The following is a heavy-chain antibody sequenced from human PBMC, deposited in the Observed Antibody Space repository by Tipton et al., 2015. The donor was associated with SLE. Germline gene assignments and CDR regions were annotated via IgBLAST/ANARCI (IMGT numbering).Heavy chain of an antibody. V-gene: IGHV4-59*08. Sequence: TLSLTCTVSGGSISSYYWSWIRQPPGKGLEWIGYIYYSGSTNYNPSLKSRVTISVDTSKNQFSLKLSSVTAADTAVYYCARLAGGETSAFDIWGQGTMVTVSS. CDR2: IYYSGST. J-gene: IGHJ3*02. CDR3: ARLAGGETSAFDI. D-gene: IGHD1/OR15-1a*01. CDR1: GGSISSYY.